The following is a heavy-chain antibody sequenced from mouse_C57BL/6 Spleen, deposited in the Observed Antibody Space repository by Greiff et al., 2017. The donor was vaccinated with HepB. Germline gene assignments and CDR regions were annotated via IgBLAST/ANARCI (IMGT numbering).Heavy chain of an antibody. Sequence: QVQLQQSGPELVKPGASVKISCKASGYAFSSSWMNWVKQRPGKGLEWIGRLYPGDGDTNYNGKFKGKATLTADKSSSTAYMQLSSLTSEDSAVYFCAREATLYYFDYWGQGTTLTVSS. CDR3: AREATLYYFDY. J-gene: IGHJ2*01. V-gene: IGHV1-82*01. CDR2: LYPGDGDT. D-gene: IGHD3-2*02. CDR1: GYAFSSSW.